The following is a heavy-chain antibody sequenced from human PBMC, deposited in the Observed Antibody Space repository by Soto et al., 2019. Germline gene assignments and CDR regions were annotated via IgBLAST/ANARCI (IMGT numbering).Heavy chain of an antibody. CDR2: INHSGST. CDR1: GGSFSGYY. Sequence: SETLSLTCAVYGGSFSGYYWSWIRQPPGKGLEWIGEINHSGSTNYNPSLKSRVTISVDTSKNQFSLKLSSVTAVDTAVYYCARVSRAVAGIFYFDYWGQGTQVT. V-gene: IGHV4-34*01. CDR3: ARVSRAVAGIFYFDY. D-gene: IGHD6-19*01. J-gene: IGHJ4*02.